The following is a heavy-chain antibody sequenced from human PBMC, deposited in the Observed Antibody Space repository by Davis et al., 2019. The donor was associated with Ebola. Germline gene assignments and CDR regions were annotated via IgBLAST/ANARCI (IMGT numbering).Heavy chain of an antibody. CDR2: INHSGST. D-gene: IGHD2-2*01. J-gene: IGHJ4*02. CDR1: GGPISSNSYY. CDR3: AGRSRGYCSSTSCSLGAH. Sequence: SETLSLTCTVSGGPISSNSYYWAWIRQPPGKGLEWIGVINHSGSTNYNPSLKRRVTISVDTSKNQFYLKLSSVTAAETAVYYCAGRSRGYCSSTSCSLGAHWGQGTLVTVSS. V-gene: IGHV4-39*07.